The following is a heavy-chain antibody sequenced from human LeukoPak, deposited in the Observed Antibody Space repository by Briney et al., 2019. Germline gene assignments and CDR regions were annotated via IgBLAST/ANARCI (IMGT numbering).Heavy chain of an antibody. V-gene: IGHV3-7*02. CDR1: GFPFSGYW. D-gene: IGHD3-22*01. Sequence: PGGSLRLSCAASGFPFSGYWMTWVRQAPGRGLEWVATIKEDGSEAYFGDSVKGRFTISRDNAKNTLYLQMNSLRAEDTAVYYCARISYDSSGYYDYWGQGTLVTVSS. J-gene: IGHJ4*02. CDR2: IKEDGSEA. CDR3: ARISYDSSGYYDY.